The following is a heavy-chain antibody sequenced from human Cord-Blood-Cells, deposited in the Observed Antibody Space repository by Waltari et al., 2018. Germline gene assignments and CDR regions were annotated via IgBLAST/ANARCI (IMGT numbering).Heavy chain of an antibody. CDR2: INSEGSST. V-gene: IGHV3-74*01. CDR1: GFTFSSYW. CDR3: ARDKLLVDSSSDKFDY. D-gene: IGHD6-13*01. Sequence: EVQLVESGGGLVQPGGSLRLSCAASGFTFSSYWMHWVRQAPGKGLVWVSRINSEGSSTSYADAVKGRFTISRDNAKNTLYLQMNSLRAEDTAVYYCARDKLLVDSSSDKFDYWGQGTLVTVSS. J-gene: IGHJ4*02.